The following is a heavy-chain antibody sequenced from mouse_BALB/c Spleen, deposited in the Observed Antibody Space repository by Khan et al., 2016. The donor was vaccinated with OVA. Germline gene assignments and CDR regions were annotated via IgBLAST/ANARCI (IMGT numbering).Heavy chain of an antibody. CDR1: GFTFSSYA. CDR2: INSGGNT. J-gene: IGHJ4*01. V-gene: IGHV5-6-5*01. CDR3: TRLVDY. Sequence: EVELVESGGGLVKPGGSLKLSCAASGFTFSSYAVSWIRQTPEKRLEWVASINSGGNTYYPDSVKGRFTISRDDARNILYLQMSSLRSEDTAMYYCTRLVDYWGQGTSVTVSS.